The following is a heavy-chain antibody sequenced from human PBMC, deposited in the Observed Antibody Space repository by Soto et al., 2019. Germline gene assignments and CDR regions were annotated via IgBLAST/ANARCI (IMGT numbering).Heavy chain of an antibody. Sequence: QVQLVQSGAEVKKPGSSVKVSCKVSGGTFSSFGVTWVRQAPGQGLECMGGIIPIIGTTKYAQKFQGRVTITADESTGTAYMDLSSLRSEDTAVYYCARELKEPGSYYYYGMDVWGQGTTVTVSS. J-gene: IGHJ6*02. CDR2: IIPIIGTT. CDR3: ARELKEPGSYYYYGMDV. V-gene: IGHV1-69*01. CDR1: GGTFSSFG. D-gene: IGHD3-10*01.